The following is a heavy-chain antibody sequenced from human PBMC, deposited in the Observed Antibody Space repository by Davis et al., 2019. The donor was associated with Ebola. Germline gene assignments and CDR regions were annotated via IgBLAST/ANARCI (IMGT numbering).Heavy chain of an antibody. CDR3: ARESSYYDSSGYYSFDY. D-gene: IGHD3-22*01. CDR1: GYTFTSYY. CDR2: INHRGGST. V-gene: IGHV1-46*01. Sequence: ASVKVSCKASGYTFTSYYMHWVRQAPGQGLEWMGIINHRGGSTSYAQKFQGRVTMTRDTSTSTVYMELSSLRSEDTAVYYCARESSYYDSSGYYSFDYWGQGTLVTVSS. J-gene: IGHJ4*02.